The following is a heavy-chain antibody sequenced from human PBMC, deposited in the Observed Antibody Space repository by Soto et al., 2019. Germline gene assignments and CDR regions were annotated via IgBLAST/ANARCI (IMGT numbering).Heavy chain of an antibody. V-gene: IGHV4-30-4*01. CDR2: IYYSGST. CDR3: ARERSHCSSTSCYPTARWFDP. J-gene: IGHJ5*02. D-gene: IGHD2-2*01. CDR1: GGSISSGDYY. Sequence: ASETLSLTCTVSGGSISSGDYYWSWIRQPPXKGLEWIGYIYYSGSTYYNPSLKSRVTISVDTSKNQFSLKLSSVTAADTAVYYCARERSHCSSTSCYPTARWFDPWGQGTLVTVSS.